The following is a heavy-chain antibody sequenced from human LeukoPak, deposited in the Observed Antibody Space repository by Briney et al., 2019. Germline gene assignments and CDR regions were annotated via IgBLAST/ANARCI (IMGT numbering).Heavy chain of an antibody. Sequence: PSETLSLTCTVSGGSISSGGYYWSWIRQHPGKGLEWIGYIYYSGSTYYNPSLKSRVTISVDTSKNQFSLKLSSVTAADTAVYYCAASPPLEADPNWFDPWGQGTLVTVSS. CDR2: IYYSGST. CDR3: AASPPLEADPNWFDP. V-gene: IGHV4-31*03. J-gene: IGHJ5*02. D-gene: IGHD1-14*01. CDR1: GGSISSGGYY.